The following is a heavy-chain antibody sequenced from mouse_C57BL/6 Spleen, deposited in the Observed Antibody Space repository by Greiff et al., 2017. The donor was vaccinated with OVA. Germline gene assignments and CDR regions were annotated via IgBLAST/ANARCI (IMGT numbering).Heavy chain of an antibody. CDR2: SRNKANDYTT. Sequence: EVHLVESGGGLVQSGRSLRLSCATSGFTFSDFYMEWVRQAPGKGLEWIAASRNKANDYTTEYSASVKGRFIVSRDTSQSILYLQMNALRAEDTAIYYCARSNWEGYFDVWGTGTTVTVSS. D-gene: IGHD4-1*01. CDR1: GFTFSDFY. CDR3: ARSNWEGYFDV. V-gene: IGHV7-1*01. J-gene: IGHJ1*03.